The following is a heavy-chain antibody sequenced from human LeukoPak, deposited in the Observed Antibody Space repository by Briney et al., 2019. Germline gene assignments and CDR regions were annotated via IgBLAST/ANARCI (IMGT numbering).Heavy chain of an antibody. CDR2: IIPAFGRA. J-gene: IGHJ5*01. Sequence: SVKVSCKASVGSFSNYDIAWVRQAPGQGLEWMGGIIPAFGRADYAEKFRDRITITADETTSTAYMELRSLTSEDTAVYYCAKGGSYTTGWYADSWGQGTQVAVSS. V-gene: IGHV1-69*13. D-gene: IGHD6-19*01. CDR1: VGSFSNYD. CDR3: AKGGSYTTGWYADS.